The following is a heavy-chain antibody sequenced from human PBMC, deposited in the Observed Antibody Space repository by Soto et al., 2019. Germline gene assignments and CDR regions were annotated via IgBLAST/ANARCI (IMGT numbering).Heavy chain of an antibody. V-gene: IGHV3-23*01. CDR3: AKVHVDAG. J-gene: IGHJ4*02. D-gene: IGHD3-16*01. CDR1: GFTFTSYT. CDR2: ISESGGST. Sequence: EVHLLESGGGLIQPGGSLRLSCAASGFTFTSYTMTWVRQAPGKGLEWVSSISESGGSTHYADSVRGRFTISRDNSKNTVYLQMNSLRTADTAVYYCAKVHVDAGWGQGTLVIVSS.